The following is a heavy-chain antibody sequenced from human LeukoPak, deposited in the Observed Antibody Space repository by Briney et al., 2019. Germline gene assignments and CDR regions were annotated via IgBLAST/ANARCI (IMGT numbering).Heavy chain of an antibody. J-gene: IGHJ4*02. D-gene: IGHD2-2*02. CDR1: GFSLRTSGVG. CDR3: AHRLGYCGSTSCYSPYYFDS. Sequence: SGPTLVNPTQTLTLTCTFSGFSLRTSGVGVGWIRQPPGKALEWLALIYWDDAKRYSPSLKSRLTITKDTSKNQVVLTMTNMDPVDTATYYCAHRLGYCGSTSCYSPYYFDSWGQGTLVTVSS. CDR2: IYWDDAK. V-gene: IGHV2-5*02.